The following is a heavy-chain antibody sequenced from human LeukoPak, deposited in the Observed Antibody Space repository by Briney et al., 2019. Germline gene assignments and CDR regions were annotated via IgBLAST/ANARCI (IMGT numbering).Heavy chain of an antibody. J-gene: IGHJ4*02. CDR1: GGSFSGYY. V-gene: IGHV4-34*01. CDR2: INHSGST. Sequence: SETLSLTCAVYGGSFSGYYWSWIRQPPGKGLEWIGEINHSGSTNYNPSLKSRVTISVDTSKNQFSLKLSSVTAADTAVYYCARDYGGKYDYWGQGTLVTVSS. CDR3: ARDYGGKYDY. D-gene: IGHD4-23*01.